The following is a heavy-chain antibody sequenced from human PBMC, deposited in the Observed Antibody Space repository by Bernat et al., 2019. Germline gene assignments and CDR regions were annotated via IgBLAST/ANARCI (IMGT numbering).Heavy chain of an antibody. CDR3: ARHTYYDILTGYYNVPYFDY. Sequence: QVQLQQWGAGLLKPSETLSLTCAVYGGSFSGYYWSWIRQPPGKGLEWIGEINHSGSTNYNPSLKSRVTISVDTSKNQFSLKLSSVTAADTAVYYCARHTYYDILTGYYNVPYFDYWSQGTLVTVSS. J-gene: IGHJ4*02. D-gene: IGHD3-9*01. V-gene: IGHV4-34*01. CDR1: GGSFSGYY. CDR2: INHSGST.